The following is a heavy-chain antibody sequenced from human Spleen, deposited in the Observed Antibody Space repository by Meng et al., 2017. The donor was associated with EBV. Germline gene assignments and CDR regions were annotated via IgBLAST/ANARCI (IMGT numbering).Heavy chain of an antibody. V-gene: IGHV4-4*02. Sequence: QVKTQGPGPGLVKPSGTLSLTCAVSGDSISRSNGWSWVRQAPGKGLEWIGEIFQTGNTNYSPSLESRVTISLDKSKNQFSLQLRSVTAADTAVYYCARGGMEIFTGYSPLYYFDLWGQGTLVTVSS. D-gene: IGHD3-9*01. J-gene: IGHJ4*02. CDR1: GDSISRSNG. CDR2: IFQTGNT. CDR3: ARGGMEIFTGYSPLYYFDL.